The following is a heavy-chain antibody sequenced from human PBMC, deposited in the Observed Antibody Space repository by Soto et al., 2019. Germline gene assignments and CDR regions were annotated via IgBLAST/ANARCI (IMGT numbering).Heavy chain of an antibody. CDR2: ISAYNGNT. D-gene: IGHD6-19*01. Sequence: ASVKLSCKASGDSFTSYGISWVRQAPEQGLEWMGWISAYNGNTNYAQKLQGRVTMTTDTSTSTAYMELRSLRSDDTAVYYCARDSSGWFSDYWGQGTLVTVPQ. CDR1: GDSFTSYG. CDR3: ARDSSGWFSDY. V-gene: IGHV1-18*01. J-gene: IGHJ4*02.